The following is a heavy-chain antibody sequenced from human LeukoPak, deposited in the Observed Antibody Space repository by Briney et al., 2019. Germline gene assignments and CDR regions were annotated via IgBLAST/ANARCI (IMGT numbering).Heavy chain of an antibody. Sequence: SETLSLTCTVSGGSISSSYSWGWIRQPPGKGLEWIGNIYYSGSTYYNSSLKSRVTISVDTSKNEFSLKLSSVTASDTAIYYCASTKLGYSSGWHWGQGTLVTVSS. CDR2: IYYSGST. J-gene: IGHJ4*02. D-gene: IGHD6-19*01. V-gene: IGHV4-39*01. CDR3: ASTKLGYSSGWH. CDR1: GGSISSSYS.